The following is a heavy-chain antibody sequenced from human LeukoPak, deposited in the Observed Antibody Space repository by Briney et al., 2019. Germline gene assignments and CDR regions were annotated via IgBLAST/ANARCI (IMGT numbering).Heavy chain of an antibody. CDR3: TKGGDFYYGMDV. Sequence: GGSLRLSCAASGFTFSSYAMSWVRQAPGKGLEWVSGLSGSGGITYYADSLKGRFTISRDNSKNTLYLQLNSLRAEDTAVYYSTKGGDFYYGMDVWGQGTTVTVSS. V-gene: IGHV3-23*01. CDR2: LSGSGGIT. D-gene: IGHD3-16*01. J-gene: IGHJ6*02. CDR1: GFTFSSYA.